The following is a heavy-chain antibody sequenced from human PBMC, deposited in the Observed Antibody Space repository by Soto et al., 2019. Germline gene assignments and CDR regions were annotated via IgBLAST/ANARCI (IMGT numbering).Heavy chain of an antibody. V-gene: IGHV3-73*01. CDR2: IRSKANSYAT. CDR3: TTPSSTPREGYYYYYGMDV. Sequence: GGSLRLSCAASGFTFSGSAMHWVRQASGKGLEWVGRIRSKANSYATAYAASVKGRFTISRDDSKNTAYLQMNSLKTEDTAVYYCTTPSSTPREGYYYYYGMDVWGQGTTVTVSS. CDR1: GFTFSGSA. J-gene: IGHJ6*02. D-gene: IGHD2-2*01.